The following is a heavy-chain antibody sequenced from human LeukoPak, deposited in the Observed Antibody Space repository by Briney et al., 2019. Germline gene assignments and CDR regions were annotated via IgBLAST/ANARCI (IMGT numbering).Heavy chain of an antibody. J-gene: IGHJ5*02. CDR2: ISYDGSNK. Sequence: GGSLRLSCAASGFTFSSYGMHWIRQAPGKGLEWVAVISYDGSNKYYADSVKGRFTISRDNSKNTLYLQMNSLRAEDTALYYCAKDTTSSWIGNWFDPWGQGTLVTVSS. V-gene: IGHV3-30*18. D-gene: IGHD6-13*01. CDR1: GFTFSSYG. CDR3: AKDTTSSWIGNWFDP.